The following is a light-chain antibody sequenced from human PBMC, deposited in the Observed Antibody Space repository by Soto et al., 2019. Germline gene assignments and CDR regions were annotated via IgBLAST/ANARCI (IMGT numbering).Light chain of an antibody. Sequence: EIVITQSPDTLSVSPGETATLSCRASQSVSSNLAWYQQKPGQTPRLLIYDASTRATGIPARFSGSGSGTEFTLTISSLQSEDFAVYYCQRYNNWPLTFGQGTRWIS. J-gene: IGKJ1*01. CDR2: DAS. V-gene: IGKV3-15*01. CDR1: QSVSSN. CDR3: QRYNNWPLT.